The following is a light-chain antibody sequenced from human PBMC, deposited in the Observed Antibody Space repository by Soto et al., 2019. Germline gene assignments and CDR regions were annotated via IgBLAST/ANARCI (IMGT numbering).Light chain of an antibody. Sequence: GDRVTITCRASQSISSWLAWYQQKPGKAPKLLIHDASSLESGVPSRFSGSGSGTEFTLTISSLQPDDFATYYCQQYKSYSETFGQGTKVDIK. CDR2: DAS. CDR1: QSISSW. V-gene: IGKV1-5*01. J-gene: IGKJ1*01. CDR3: QQYKSYSET.